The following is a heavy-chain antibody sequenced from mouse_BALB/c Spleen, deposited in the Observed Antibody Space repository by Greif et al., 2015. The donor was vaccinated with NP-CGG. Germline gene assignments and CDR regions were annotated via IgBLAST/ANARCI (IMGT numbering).Heavy chain of an antibody. Sequence: VQLQQSGPGLVAPSQSLSITCTVSGFSSTSYGVSWVRQPPGKGLEWLGVIWGDGSTNYHSALISRLSISKDNSKSQVFLKLNSLQTDDTATYYCAKTPVIHYYGYGAMDYWGQGTSVTVSS. V-gene: IGHV2-3*01. CDR2: IWGDGST. D-gene: IGHD1-2*01. J-gene: IGHJ4*01. CDR1: GFSSTSYG. CDR3: AKTPVIHYYGYGAMDY.